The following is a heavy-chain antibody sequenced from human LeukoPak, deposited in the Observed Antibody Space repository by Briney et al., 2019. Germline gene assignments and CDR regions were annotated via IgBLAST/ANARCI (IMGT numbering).Heavy chain of an antibody. CDR3: ARAEEDTAMAPQYYFDY. V-gene: IGHV4-31*03. D-gene: IGHD5-18*01. Sequence: SPSQTLSLTCTVSGGSISSGGYYWSWIRQHPGKGLEWIGYIYYSGSTYYNPSLKSRVTISVDTSKNQFSLKLSSVTAADTAVYYCARAEEDTAMAPQYYFDYWGQGTLVTVSS. J-gene: IGHJ4*02. CDR2: IYYSGST. CDR1: GGSISSGGYY.